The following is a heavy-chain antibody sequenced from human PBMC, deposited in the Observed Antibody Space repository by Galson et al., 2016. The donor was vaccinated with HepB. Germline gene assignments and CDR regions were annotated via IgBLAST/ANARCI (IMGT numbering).Heavy chain of an antibody. D-gene: IGHD3-10*01. V-gene: IGHV7-4-1*02. Sequence: QGLEWMGWITTNTGNATYAQGFTGRFVFSLDTSVNTAYLQISSLEAEDTAVYYCARARHRWFGELLGYWGQGTLVTVSS. CDR2: ITTNTGNA. CDR3: ARARHRWFGELLGY. J-gene: IGHJ4*02.